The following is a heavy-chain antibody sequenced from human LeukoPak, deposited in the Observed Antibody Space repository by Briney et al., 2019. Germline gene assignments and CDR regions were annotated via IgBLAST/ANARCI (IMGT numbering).Heavy chain of an antibody. V-gene: IGHV4-59*01. Sequence: SETLSLTCTVSGGSNSSYYWSWIRQPPGKGLEWIGYIYYSGSTNYNPSLKSRVTISVDTSKNQFSLKLSSVTAADTAVYYCARESPMVRGVTDYWGQGTLVTVSS. D-gene: IGHD3-10*01. CDR1: GGSNSSYY. J-gene: IGHJ4*02. CDR2: IYYSGST. CDR3: ARESPMVRGVTDY.